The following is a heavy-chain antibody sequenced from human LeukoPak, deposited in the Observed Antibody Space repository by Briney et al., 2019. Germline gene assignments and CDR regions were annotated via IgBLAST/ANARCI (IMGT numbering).Heavy chain of an antibody. CDR1: GFTFSDYY. J-gene: IGHJ4*02. D-gene: IGHD4-23*01. V-gene: IGHV3-11*01. CDR2: ISSSGSTI. Sequence: PGGSLRLSCAASGFTFSDYYMSWIRQAPGKGPEWVSYISSSGSTIYYADSVKGRFTISRDNAKNSLYLQMNSLRAEDTAVYYCASPPHYGGNDYFDYWGQGTLVTVSS. CDR3: ASPPHYGGNDYFDY.